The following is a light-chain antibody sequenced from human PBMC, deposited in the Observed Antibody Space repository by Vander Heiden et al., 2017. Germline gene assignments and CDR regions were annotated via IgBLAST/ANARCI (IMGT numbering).Light chain of an antibody. J-gene: IGLJ3*02. CDR1: SSDVAGYNY. CDR3: SSYTTSSTSV. V-gene: IGLV2-14*01. CDR2: DVS. Sequence: SALTQPASVCGSPGQSITISCTGTSSDVAGYNYVSWYQQHPGKAPKLMIHDVSNRPSGVSNRFSGSKSGNTASLTISGLQAEDEADYYCSSYTTSSTSVFGGGTKLTVL.